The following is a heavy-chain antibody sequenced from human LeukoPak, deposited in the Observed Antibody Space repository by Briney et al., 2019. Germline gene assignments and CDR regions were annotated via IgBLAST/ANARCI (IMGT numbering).Heavy chain of an antibody. CDR1: GGSISSYY. V-gene: IGHV4-59*08. Sequence: PSETLSLTCTVSGGSISSYYWSWIRQPPGKGLEWIGYIYYSGSTNYNPSLKSRVTISVDTSKNQFSLKLSSVTAADTAVYYCARHCSGGTCYSNYFDYWGRGTLVTVSS. CDR3: ARHCSGGTCYSNYFDY. J-gene: IGHJ4*02. D-gene: IGHD2-15*01. CDR2: IYYSGST.